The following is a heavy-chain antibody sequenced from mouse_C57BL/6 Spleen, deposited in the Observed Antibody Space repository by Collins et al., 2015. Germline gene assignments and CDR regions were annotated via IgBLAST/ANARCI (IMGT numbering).Heavy chain of an antibody. CDR1: GYTFTDYY. D-gene: IGHD5-1*01. CDR3: ARSSPITYFWNYFDY. Sequence: EVQLQQSGPVLVKPGASVKMSCKASGYTFTDYYMNWVKQSHGKSLEWIGVINPYNGGTSYNQKFKGKATLTVDKSSSTAYMELNSLTSEDSAVYYCARSSPITYFWNYFDYWGQGTTLTVSS. J-gene: IGHJ2*01. CDR2: INPYNGGT. V-gene: IGHV1-19*01.